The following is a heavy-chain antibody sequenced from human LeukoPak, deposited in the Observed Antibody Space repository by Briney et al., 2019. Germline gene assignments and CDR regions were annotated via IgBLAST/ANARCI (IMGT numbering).Heavy chain of an antibody. J-gene: IGHJ4*02. CDR3: TRGAGYSSSWYDY. Sequence: PSETLFLTCTVSGGSISSGDYYWSWIRQPPGKGLEWIGYIYYSGSTYYNPSLKSRVTISVDTSKNQFSLKLSSVTAADTAVYYCTRGAGYSSSWYDYWGQGTLVTVSS. V-gene: IGHV4-30-4*01. CDR2: IYYSGST. D-gene: IGHD6-13*01. CDR1: GGSISSGDYY.